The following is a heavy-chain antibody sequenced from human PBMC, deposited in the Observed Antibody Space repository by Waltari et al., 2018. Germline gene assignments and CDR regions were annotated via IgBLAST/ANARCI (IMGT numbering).Heavy chain of an antibody. V-gene: IGHV4-39*01. Sequence: SLTCTVSGGSISSSSYYWGWIRQPPGKGLEWIGSIYYSGSTYYNPSLKSRVTISVDTSKNQFSLKLSSVTAADTAVYYCARLGIFGVADYFDYWGQGTLVTVSS. CDR1: GGSISSSSYY. CDR3: ARLGIFGVADYFDY. J-gene: IGHJ4*02. D-gene: IGHD3-3*01. CDR2: IYYSGST.